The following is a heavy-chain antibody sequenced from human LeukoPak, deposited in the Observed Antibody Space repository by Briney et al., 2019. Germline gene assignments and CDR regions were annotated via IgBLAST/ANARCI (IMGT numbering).Heavy chain of an antibody. CDR3: VRDWGIAPAVTDY. J-gene: IGHJ4*02. CDR2: IYYSGST. V-gene: IGHV4-39*07. Sequence: SETLSLTCTVSGDSISSSSYYWGWIRQPPGKGLEWIGSIYYSGSTYYNPSLKSRVTISVDTSKNQFSLKLSSVTAADTAVYYRVRDWGIAPAVTDYWGQGTLVTVSS. D-gene: IGHD6-13*01. CDR1: GDSISSSSYY.